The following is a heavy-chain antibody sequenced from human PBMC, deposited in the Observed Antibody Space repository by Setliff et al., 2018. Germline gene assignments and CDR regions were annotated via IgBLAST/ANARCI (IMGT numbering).Heavy chain of an antibody. CDR1: GYTFSVYY. Sequence: GASVKVSCKASGYTFSVYYIHWLRQAPGQGLEWMGWIDPNRGDTNSAQNFQGRVTMTRDTSISTAYMEMSSLRSDDTAVYFCARGAYGGNPHLWGQGTLVTVSS. J-gene: IGHJ4*02. D-gene: IGHD4-17*01. CDR2: IDPNRGDT. V-gene: IGHV1-2*02. CDR3: ARGAYGGNPHL.